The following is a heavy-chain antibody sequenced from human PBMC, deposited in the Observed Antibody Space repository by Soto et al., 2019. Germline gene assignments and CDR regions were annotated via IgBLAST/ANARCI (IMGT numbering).Heavy chain of an antibody. CDR3: AKDRDDYRNYVFDY. D-gene: IGHD4-4*01. J-gene: IGHJ4*02. CDR2: SSGSGSGGST. CDR1: GFTFTNYA. V-gene: IGHV3-23*01. Sequence: EVQLLESGGGLVQPGGSLRLSCAASGFTFTNYAMNWVRQAPGKGLEWVSISSGSGSGGSTNYADSVKGRFTNSRDNSKNTLYLQMNSLRVEDTAVYYCAKDRDDYRNYVFDYWGQGTLVTGSS.